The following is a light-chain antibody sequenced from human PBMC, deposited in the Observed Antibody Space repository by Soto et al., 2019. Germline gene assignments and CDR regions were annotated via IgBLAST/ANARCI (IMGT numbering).Light chain of an antibody. CDR3: CSYAGSTTYVV. J-gene: IGLJ2*01. CDR2: EVS. Sequence: QSVLTQPASASGSPGQSITISCTGTRSDIGTFNLVSWYQSHPGKAPKLIIYEVSERPSGVSNRFSGSKSGNTASLTISGLQSEDEADYYCCSYAGSTTYVVFGGGTKLTVL. CDR1: RSDIGTFNL. V-gene: IGLV2-23*02.